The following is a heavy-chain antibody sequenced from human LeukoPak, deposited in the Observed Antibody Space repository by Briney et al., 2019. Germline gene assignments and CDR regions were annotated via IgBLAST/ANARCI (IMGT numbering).Heavy chain of an antibody. D-gene: IGHD2/OR15-2a*01. CDR1: GFTFSSYG. V-gene: IGHV3-33*01. CDR3: AREGPRGNSQFDY. Sequence: GGSLRLSCAASGFTFSSYGMHWVRQAPGKGLEWVALIWYDGSNKYYTDPVKGRLTISRDNSKNTLYLQMNSLRAEDTAVYYCAREGPRGNSQFDYWGQGTLVTVSS. J-gene: IGHJ4*02. CDR2: IWYDGSNK.